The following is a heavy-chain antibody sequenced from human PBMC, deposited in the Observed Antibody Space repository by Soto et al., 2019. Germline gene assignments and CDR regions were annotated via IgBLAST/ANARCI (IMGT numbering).Heavy chain of an antibody. Sequence: ASVKVSCKASGGTFSSYGISWVRQAPGQGLEWMGWISAYNGNTNYAQKLQGRVTMTTDTSTSTAYMELRSLRSDDTAVYYCARDWPYGSGSYVVIGTYTLAPNWFDPWGQG. V-gene: IGHV1-18*01. CDR1: GGTFSSYG. CDR2: ISAYNGNT. D-gene: IGHD3-10*01. J-gene: IGHJ5*02. CDR3: ARDWPYGSGSYVVIGTYTLAPNWFDP.